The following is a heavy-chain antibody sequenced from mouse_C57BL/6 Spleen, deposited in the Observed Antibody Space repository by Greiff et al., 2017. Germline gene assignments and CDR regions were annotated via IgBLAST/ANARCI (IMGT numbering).Heavy chain of an antibody. V-gene: IGHV3-6*01. D-gene: IGHD2-4*01. CDR1: GYSITSGYY. Sequence: EVKLQESGPGLVKPSQSLSLTCSVTGYSITSGYYWNWIRQFPGNKLEWMGYISYDGSNNYNPSLRNRISITRDTSKNQFFLKLNSVTTEDTATYYCAREHYDNGGFAYWGQGTLVTVSA. CDR2: ISYDGSN. J-gene: IGHJ3*01. CDR3: AREHYDNGGFAY.